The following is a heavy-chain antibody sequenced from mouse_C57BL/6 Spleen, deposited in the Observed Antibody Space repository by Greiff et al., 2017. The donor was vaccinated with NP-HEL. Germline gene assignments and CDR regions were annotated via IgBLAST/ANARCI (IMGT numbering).Heavy chain of an antibody. D-gene: IGHD2-5*01. V-gene: IGHV5-9*01. CDR3: ARHLSNYYAMDY. CDR1: GFTFSSYT. J-gene: IGHJ4*01. CDR2: ISGGGGNT. Sequence: VQLKESGGGLVKPGGSLKLSCAASGFTFSSYTMSWVRQTPEKRLEWVATISGGGGNTYYPDSVKGRFTISRDNAKNTLYLQMSSLRSEDTALYYCARHLSNYYAMDYWGQGTSVTVSS.